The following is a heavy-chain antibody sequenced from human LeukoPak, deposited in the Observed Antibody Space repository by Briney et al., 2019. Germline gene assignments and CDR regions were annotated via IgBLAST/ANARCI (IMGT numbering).Heavy chain of an antibody. J-gene: IGHJ6*03. V-gene: IGHV4-34*01. CDR1: GVSFSADL. CDR2: MSDSGST. Sequence: SETLSLTCAVYGVSFSADLCSWSRQPPGNGLEWMGEMSDSGSTNYTPTLKTRGAISVNTSKNQCTLKLSSLAVSDTAVDYCVGYSYYYMAVWGKGTTVTVSS. CDR3: VGYSYYYMAV.